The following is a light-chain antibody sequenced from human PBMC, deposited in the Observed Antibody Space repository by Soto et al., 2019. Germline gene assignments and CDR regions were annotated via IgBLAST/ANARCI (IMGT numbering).Light chain of an antibody. J-gene: IGKJ5*01. CDR3: QQSYSTPRT. Sequence: SQMTHSPSSRCASVGDRVTITGVSSQSISDYLNWYQQKPGKAPEVLIYAASSLQSGVPSRFSGSGSGTDFTLTISSLQPEDFATYYCQQSYSTPRTFGQGTRLEIK. V-gene: IGKV1-39*01. CDR1: QSISDY. CDR2: AAS.